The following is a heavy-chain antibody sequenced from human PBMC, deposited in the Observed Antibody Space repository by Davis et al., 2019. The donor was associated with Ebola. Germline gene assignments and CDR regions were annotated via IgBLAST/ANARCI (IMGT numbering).Heavy chain of an antibody. D-gene: IGHD7-27*01. Sequence: PGGSLRLSCAASGFSLSHHWMSWIRLAPGKGLEWVAKIKEDGSEKLEVDSVKGRFTIPRDNSKNTLHLQMNSLRAEDTAIYYCAKGGLGTYYKYGTDVWGQGTTVTVSS. V-gene: IGHV3-7*03. CDR2: IKEDGSEK. CDR3: AKGGLGTYYKYGTDV. CDR1: GFSLSHHW. J-gene: IGHJ6*02.